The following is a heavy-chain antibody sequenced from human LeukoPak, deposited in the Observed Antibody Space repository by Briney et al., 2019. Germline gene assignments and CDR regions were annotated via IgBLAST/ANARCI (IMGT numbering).Heavy chain of an antibody. Sequence: PGGSLRLSCAASGFTFRDYYMSWIRQAPGKGLEWVSSISTSSSYTNYADSVKGRFTISRDNAKNSLYLQMHSLRDEDPAVYYCARAPSERYCGHLISMDVWGEGTTVTVSS. CDR2: ISTSSSYT. CDR3: ARAPSERYCGHLISMDV. V-gene: IGHV3-11*06. D-gene: IGHD5-24*01. J-gene: IGHJ6*04. CDR1: GFTFRDYY.